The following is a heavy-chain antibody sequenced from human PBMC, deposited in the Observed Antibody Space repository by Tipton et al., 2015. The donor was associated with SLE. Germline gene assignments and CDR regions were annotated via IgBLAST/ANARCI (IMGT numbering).Heavy chain of an antibody. CDR1: GGSISRSTYY. Sequence: TLSLTCTVSGGSISRSTYYWGWIRQPPGKGLEWIGNFYYGGSTYYNPSLESRITISVDTPKNQFSLKLSSVTAADTAVYYCARQGAAADAYWGQGTLVTVSS. V-gene: IGHV4-39*01. CDR3: ARQGAAADAY. J-gene: IGHJ4*02. D-gene: IGHD6-13*01. CDR2: FYYGGST.